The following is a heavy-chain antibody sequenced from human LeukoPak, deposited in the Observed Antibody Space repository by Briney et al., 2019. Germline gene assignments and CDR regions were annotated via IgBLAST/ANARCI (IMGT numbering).Heavy chain of an antibody. D-gene: IGHD2-15*01. CDR2: ISSSGSSI. V-gene: IGHV3-11*04. CDR1: GFTFSDYY. CDR3: ARSRRLGGHGFDY. Sequence: PGGSLRLSCAASGFTFSDYYMSWIRQAPGKGLEWVSYISSSGSSIYYADSVKGRFSISRDNAKNSLYLQMNSLRAEDTAVYYCARSRRLGGHGFDYWGQGTLVTVSS. J-gene: IGHJ4*02.